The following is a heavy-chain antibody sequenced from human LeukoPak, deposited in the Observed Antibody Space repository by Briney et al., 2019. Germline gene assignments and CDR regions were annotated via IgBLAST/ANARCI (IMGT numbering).Heavy chain of an antibody. CDR1: GFTFSNYW. V-gene: IGHV3-7*01. CDR3: AKRYCSSTSCFDYFDY. CDR2: MKQDGSEK. J-gene: IGHJ4*02. Sequence: GGSLRLSCAASGFTFSNYWMSWVRQAPGKGLEWVANMKQDGSEKYYVDSVKGRFTISRDNSKNTLYLQMNSLRAEDTAVYYCAKRYCSSTSCFDYFDYWGQGTLVTVSS. D-gene: IGHD2-2*01.